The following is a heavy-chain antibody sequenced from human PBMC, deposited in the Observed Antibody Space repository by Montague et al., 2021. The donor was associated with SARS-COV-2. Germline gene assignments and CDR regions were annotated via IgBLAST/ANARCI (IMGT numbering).Heavy chain of an antibody. CDR1: GGSFDSDNFF. V-gene: IGHV4-39*01. Sequence: SETLSLTCSVSGGSFDSDNFFWGCLPPPPAKRLPRLGVISNGGRTFDNPSLASRVTISVHTSRNPLSWKVTSVTAADTAVYYCARHRRYDVVTYYPDFWGQGILVTVSS. CDR2: ISNGGRT. J-gene: IGHJ4*02. D-gene: IGHD3-9*01. CDR3: ARHRRYDVVTYYPDF.